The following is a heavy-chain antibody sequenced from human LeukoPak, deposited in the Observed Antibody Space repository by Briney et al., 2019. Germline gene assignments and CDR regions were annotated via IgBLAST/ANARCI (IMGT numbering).Heavy chain of an antibody. CDR1: GDSVSSNSAA. J-gene: IGHJ4*02. D-gene: IGHD3-16*01. V-gene: IGHV6-1*01. Sequence: SQTLSLTCAISGDSVSSNSAAWNWIRQSPSTGLEWLGRTYYRSKWYNDYAVSVKSRITINPDTSKNQFSLQLNSVTPEDTAVYYCAREFGLLGTPSFDYWGQGTLVTVSS. CDR2: TYYRSKWYN. CDR3: AREFGLLGTPSFDY.